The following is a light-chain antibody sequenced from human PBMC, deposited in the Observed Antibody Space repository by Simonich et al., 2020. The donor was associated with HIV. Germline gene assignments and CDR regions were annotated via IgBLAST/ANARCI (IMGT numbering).Light chain of an antibody. J-gene: IGKJ2*01. V-gene: IGKV3-20*01. CDR2: GAS. Sequence: TQSPSSLSASVGDRVTITCRASQGISNSLAWYQQKPGQSPRLLIYGASSRATGIPDRFSGYGSGTDFSLTISRLEPEDFAVYYCQQYGSSPYTFGQGTKLEIK. CDR1: QGISNS. CDR3: QQYGSSPYT.